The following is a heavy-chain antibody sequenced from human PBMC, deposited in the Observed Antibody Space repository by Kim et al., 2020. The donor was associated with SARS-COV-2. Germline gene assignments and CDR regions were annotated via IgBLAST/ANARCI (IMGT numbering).Heavy chain of an antibody. Sequence: GGSLRLSCAASGFTFSNYAMSWVRQAPGKGLEWVSTISGSGGSTYSADSVKGRFTISRDNSKNILYLQMNSLRGEDTAVYYCAKVGLGGQRQDAFDIWGQGTMVTVSS. CDR2: ISGSGGST. CDR1: GFTFSNYA. D-gene: IGHD6-25*01. CDR3: AKVGLGGQRQDAFDI. V-gene: IGHV3-23*01. J-gene: IGHJ3*02.